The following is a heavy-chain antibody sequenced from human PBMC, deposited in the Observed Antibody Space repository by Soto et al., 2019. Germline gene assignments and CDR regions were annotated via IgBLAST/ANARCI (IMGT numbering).Heavy chain of an antibody. Sequence: SETLSLTYAVCGDSISSGGYSWSWIRQPPGKGLEWIGYIYHSGSTYYNPSLKSRVTISVDTSKNQFSLKLSSVTAADTAVYYCATSNWFDPWGQGTLVTVSS. CDR1: GDSISSGGYS. CDR3: ATSNWFDP. V-gene: IGHV4-30-2*03. J-gene: IGHJ5*02. CDR2: IYHSGST.